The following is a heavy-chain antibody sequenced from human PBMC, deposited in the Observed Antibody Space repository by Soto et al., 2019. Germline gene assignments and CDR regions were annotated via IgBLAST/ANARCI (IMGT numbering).Heavy chain of an antibody. Sequence: SETLSLTCTVSGGSISSYRWSWIRQPAGKGLEWIGRLNTYGNTHYNPSLKSRVTVSVDTSRNQFFLTLRSVTAADSAVYPCGRESGENWDYEASWGQGTPVTVSS. V-gene: IGHV4-4*07. CDR3: GRESGENWDYEAS. CDR2: LNTYGNT. J-gene: IGHJ5*02. D-gene: IGHD1-7*01. CDR1: GGSISSYR.